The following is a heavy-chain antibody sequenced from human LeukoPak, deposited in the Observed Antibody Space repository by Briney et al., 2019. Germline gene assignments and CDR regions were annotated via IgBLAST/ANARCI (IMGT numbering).Heavy chain of an antibody. CDR2: IYYSGST. CDR3: ARARAAMGDACDI. Sequence: SETLSLTCTVSGGSISCFYWSWIRQAPGKGLEWIGYIYYSGSTNYNPSFKSRVTISVDTSKDQFSLKLSSMTAADTAVYYCARARAAMGDACDIWGQGTMVTVSS. D-gene: IGHD5-18*01. J-gene: IGHJ3*02. V-gene: IGHV4-59*01. CDR1: GGSISCFY.